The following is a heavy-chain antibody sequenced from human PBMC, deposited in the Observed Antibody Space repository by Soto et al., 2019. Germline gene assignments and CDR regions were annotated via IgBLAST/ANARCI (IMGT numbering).Heavy chain of an antibody. Sequence: QVQLQESGPGLVKPSQTLSLTCTVSGGSISSGGYYWSWIRQHPGKGLEWIGYIYYSGSTYYNPSLKSRVTIAVDTSKNQFSQKLSSVTAADTAVYYCARVDHVPMVRGVINYFDYWGQGTLVTVSS. CDR2: IYYSGST. D-gene: IGHD3-10*01. CDR1: GGSISSGGYY. V-gene: IGHV4-31*03. J-gene: IGHJ4*02. CDR3: ARVDHVPMVRGVINYFDY.